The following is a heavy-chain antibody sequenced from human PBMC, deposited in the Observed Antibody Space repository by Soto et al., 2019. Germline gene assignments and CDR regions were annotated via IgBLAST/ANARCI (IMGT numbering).Heavy chain of an antibody. CDR1: GYTFTSYG. Sequence: ASVKVSCKASGYTFTSYGISWVRQAPGQGLEWMGWISAYNGNTNYAQKLQGRVTMTTDTSTSTAYMELRSLRFDDTAVYYCARRMSSGYYYGYYYYGMDVWGQGTTVTVSS. V-gene: IGHV1-18*01. CDR2: ISAYNGNT. CDR3: ARRMSSGYYYGYYYYGMDV. J-gene: IGHJ6*02. D-gene: IGHD3-22*01.